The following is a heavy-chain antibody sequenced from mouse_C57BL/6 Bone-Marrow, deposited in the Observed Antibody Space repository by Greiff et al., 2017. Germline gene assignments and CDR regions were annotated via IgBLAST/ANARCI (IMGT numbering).Heavy chain of an antibody. CDR2: IYPGSGST. Sequence: QVQLQQPGAELVKPGASVKMSCKASGYTFTSYWITWVKQRPGQGLEWIGDIYPGSGSTNYNEKFKGKATLTVDTSSSTAYMQLRSLTAEDSAVYSGAKPYYSNCCYFDVWGRGTAVTVSS. D-gene: IGHD2-5*01. V-gene: IGHV1-55*01. CDR1: GYTFTSYW. J-gene: IGHJ1*03. CDR3: AKPYYSNCCYFDV.